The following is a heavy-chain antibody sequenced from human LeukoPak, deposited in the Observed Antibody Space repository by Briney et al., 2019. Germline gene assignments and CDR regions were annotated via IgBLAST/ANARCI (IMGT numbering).Heavy chain of an antibody. Sequence: ASVKVSCKASGYAFTSYGISGVGQAPGQALEGMGWISAYNGNTNYAQKLQGRVTMTTNTSTSTAYLELRSLRSDATPVYSFARSRRDSSGWYLYWGQGTLVSVSS. CDR2: ISAYNGNT. CDR3: ARSRRDSSGWYLY. J-gene: IGHJ4*02. D-gene: IGHD6-19*01. V-gene: IGHV1-18*01. CDR1: GYAFTSYG.